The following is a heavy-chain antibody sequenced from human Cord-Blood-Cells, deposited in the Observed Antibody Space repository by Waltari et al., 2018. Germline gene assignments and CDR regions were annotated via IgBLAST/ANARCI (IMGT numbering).Heavy chain of an antibody. CDR1: GYSFTSYW. CDR3: ARQGHSSSWRLFYGMDV. J-gene: IGHJ6*02. CDR2: IYPGDPDT. D-gene: IGHD6-13*01. V-gene: IGHV5-51*01. Sequence: EVQLVQSGAEVKKPGESLKISCKGSGYSFTSYWIGWVRQMPGKGLEWMGIIYPGDPDTRYSPSFQGQVTISADKSINTAYLQWSSLKASDTAMYYCARQGHSSSWRLFYGMDVWGQGTTVTVSS.